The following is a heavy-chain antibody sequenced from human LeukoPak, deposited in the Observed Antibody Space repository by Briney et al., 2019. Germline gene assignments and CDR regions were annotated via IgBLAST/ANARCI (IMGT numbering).Heavy chain of an antibody. D-gene: IGHD5-18*01. V-gene: IGHV4-59*01. CDR1: GGSISSYY. Sequence: SETLSLTCTVSGGSISSYYWSWIRQPPGKGLEWIGYIYYSGSTNYNPSLKSRVTISVDTSKNQFSLKLSSVTAADTAVYYCARGGPPARGYSYGYGYWGQGTLVTVSS. CDR2: IYYSGST. J-gene: IGHJ4*02. CDR3: ARGGPPARGYSYGYGY.